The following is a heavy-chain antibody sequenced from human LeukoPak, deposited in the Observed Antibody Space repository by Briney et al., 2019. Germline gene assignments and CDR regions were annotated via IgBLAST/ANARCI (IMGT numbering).Heavy chain of an antibody. D-gene: IGHD3-3*01. V-gene: IGHV3-74*01. CDR2: INSDGSST. J-gene: IGHJ6*02. CDR1: GFTFSSYW. CDR3: ARDRGGGAYDFWSGYLNYYYYYGMDV. Sequence: PGGSLRLSCAASGFTFSSYWMHWVRQAPGKGLVWVSRINSDGSSTSYADSVKGRFTISRDNAKNSLYLQMNSLRDEDTAVYYCARDRGGGAYDFWSGYLNYYYYYGMDVWGQGTTVTVSS.